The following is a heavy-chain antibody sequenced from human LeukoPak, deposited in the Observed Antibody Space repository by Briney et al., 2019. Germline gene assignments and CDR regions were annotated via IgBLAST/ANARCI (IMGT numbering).Heavy chain of an antibody. V-gene: IGHV3-23*01. CDR3: ATGYCSRGSCYYFDY. Sequence: PGGSLRLSCAASGFTFSSYAMSWVRQAPGKGLEWVSAISGSGGSTYYADSVKGRFTISRDNSKNTLYLQMNSLRAEDTAVYYCATGYCSRGSCYYFDYWGQGTLVTVSS. CDR1: GFTFSSYA. J-gene: IGHJ4*02. CDR2: ISGSGGST. D-gene: IGHD2-15*01.